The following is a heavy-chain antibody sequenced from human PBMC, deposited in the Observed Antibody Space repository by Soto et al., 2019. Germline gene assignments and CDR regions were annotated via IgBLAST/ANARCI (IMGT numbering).Heavy chain of an antibody. V-gene: IGHV3-64*01. D-gene: IGHD2-15*01. CDR1: GFSLRSYG. CDR3: ARMVAATGGVDY. Sequence: EVQLVESGGGLVHPGGSLRLSCAASGFSLRSYGMVWVRQAPGKGLEYVSAISGDGGTTSYGKSVKGRFSISRDNPKNTLYLQMGSLRPEDRALYYCARMVAATGGVDYWGQGTLVSVSS. J-gene: IGHJ4*02. CDR2: ISGDGGTT.